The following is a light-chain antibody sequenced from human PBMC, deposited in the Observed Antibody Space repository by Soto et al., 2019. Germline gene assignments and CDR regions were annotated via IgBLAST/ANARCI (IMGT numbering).Light chain of an antibody. V-gene: IGKV1-27*01. CDR2: SAS. CDR3: QQYYSTPLT. CDR1: QGISSY. Sequence: DIQLTQSPSSLSASVGDRVTITCRVSQGISSYLNWYRQKQGKVPKLXIYSASNLQSGVPSRFSGSGSGTDCTLTISSLQAEDVEVDDCQQYYSTPLTFGGGTKVDIK. J-gene: IGKJ4*01.